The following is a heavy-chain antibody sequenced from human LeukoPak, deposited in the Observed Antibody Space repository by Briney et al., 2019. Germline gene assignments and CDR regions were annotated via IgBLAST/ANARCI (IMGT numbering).Heavy chain of an antibody. Sequence: GGSLRLSCAASGFTFGTYAMHWVRQAPGKGLEWVAVVWYDGGETYSADSVKGRITISRDDSKNTLSLHMNSLRAEDTAVYYCARGVDYYDSSGTIDYWGQGTLVTVSS. D-gene: IGHD3-22*01. V-gene: IGHV3-33*01. CDR2: VWYDGGET. J-gene: IGHJ4*02. CDR1: GFTFGTYA. CDR3: ARGVDYYDSSGTIDY.